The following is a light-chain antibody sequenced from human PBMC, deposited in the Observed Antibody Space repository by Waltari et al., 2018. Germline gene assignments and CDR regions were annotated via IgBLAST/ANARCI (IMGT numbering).Light chain of an antibody. CDR2: GAS. J-gene: IGKJ3*01. V-gene: IGKV3-20*01. Sequence: EIVLTQSPGTLSLSPGESATLSCRASQSVSSLYLAWYQQKPGQDPRLLIYGASSRATGIPDRFSVSGSGTDFTLTISRLEPEDFAVYYCQQFGGSPPHITFGPGTKVDIK. CDR1: QSVSSLY. CDR3: QQFGGSPPHIT.